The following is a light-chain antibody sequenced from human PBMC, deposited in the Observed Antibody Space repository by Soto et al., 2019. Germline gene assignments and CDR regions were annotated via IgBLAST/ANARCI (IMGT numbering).Light chain of an antibody. CDR3: QQYNNWLALT. Sequence: EIVMTQSPATLSVSPGERATLSCRASQSIANRLAWYQQKPGQAPRLLIYGASTRATGVPARFSGSGSGTEFSLTISSRQSEDVAAYYCQQYNNWLALTFGGGTKVEIK. V-gene: IGKV3-15*01. J-gene: IGKJ4*01. CDR1: QSIANR. CDR2: GAS.